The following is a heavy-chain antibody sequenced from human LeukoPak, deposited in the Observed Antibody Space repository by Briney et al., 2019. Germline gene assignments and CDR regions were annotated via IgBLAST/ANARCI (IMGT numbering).Heavy chain of an antibody. D-gene: IGHD5-24*01. Sequence: ASVKVSCKASGYTFTSYGINWVRQATGQGLEWMGWMNPSNGNTGYAQHFEGRLTMTRDTSINTAYMELGSLGSDDTAIYYCARGLEMEVAAYWGQGTLVTVSS. CDR1: GYTFTSYG. CDR2: MNPSNGNT. V-gene: IGHV1-8*01. CDR3: ARGLEMEVAAY. J-gene: IGHJ4*02.